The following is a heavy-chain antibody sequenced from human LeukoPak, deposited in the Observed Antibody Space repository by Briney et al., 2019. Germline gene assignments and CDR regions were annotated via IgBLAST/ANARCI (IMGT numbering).Heavy chain of an antibody. CDR3: ARVTFNYFDY. CDR2: ISSSGTTI. J-gene: IGHJ4*02. Sequence: GGSLRLSCVGSGFTFSNYWMNWVRQAPGKGLEWVSYISSSGTTIYYADSVKGRFTISRDNAKNSLYLQMNSLRAEDTAIYYCARVTFNYFDYWGQGTLVTVSS. CDR1: GFTFSNYW. D-gene: IGHD1-14*01. V-gene: IGHV3-48*04.